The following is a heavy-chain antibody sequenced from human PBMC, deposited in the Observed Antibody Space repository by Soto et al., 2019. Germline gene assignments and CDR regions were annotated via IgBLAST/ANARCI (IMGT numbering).Heavy chain of an antibody. Sequence: PLETLSLTCTVSGCSISSYYWSWIRQPPGKGLEWIGYIYYSGSTNYNPSLKSRVNISVDTSKNQFSLKLSSVTAADTAVYYCARRWGRTFDYWGQGTLVTVSS. CDR1: GCSISSYY. CDR3: ARRWGRTFDY. D-gene: IGHD7-27*01. V-gene: IGHV4-59*08. CDR2: IYYSGST. J-gene: IGHJ4*02.